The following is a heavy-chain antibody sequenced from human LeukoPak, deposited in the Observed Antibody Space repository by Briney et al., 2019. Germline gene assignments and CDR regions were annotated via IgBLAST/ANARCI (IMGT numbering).Heavy chain of an antibody. V-gene: IGHV3-21*01. J-gene: IGHJ2*01. CDR3: ARGSSFRMSLGFVTWYFDL. Sequence: GGSLRLSCAASGFTFSSYSMNWVRQAPGKGREWVSSISSSSSYIYYADSVKGRFTISRDNAKTSLYLQMNSLRAEDTAVYYCARGSSFRMSLGFVTWYFDLWGRGTLVTVSS. D-gene: IGHD3-10*01. CDR1: GFTFSSYS. CDR2: ISSSSSYI.